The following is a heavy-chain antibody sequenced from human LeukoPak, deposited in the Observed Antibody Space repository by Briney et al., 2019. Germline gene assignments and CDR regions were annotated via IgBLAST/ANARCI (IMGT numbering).Heavy chain of an antibody. CDR1: GGSISSSNW. CDR3: ARVKWGSGWYGGYYFDY. J-gene: IGHJ4*02. V-gene: IGHV4-4*02. CDR2: INHSGST. D-gene: IGHD6-19*01. Sequence: SETLSLTCAVSGGSISSSNWWSWVRQPPGKGLEWIGEINHSGSTNYNPSLKSRVTISVDTSKNQFSLKLSSVTAADTAVYYCARVKWGSGWYGGYYFDYWGQGTLVTVSS.